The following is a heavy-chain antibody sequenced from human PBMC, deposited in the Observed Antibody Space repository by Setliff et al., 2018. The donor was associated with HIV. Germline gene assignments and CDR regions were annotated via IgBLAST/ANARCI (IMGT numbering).Heavy chain of an antibody. J-gene: IGHJ4*02. CDR2: IITLFGEA. CDR3: ARQPYYDDDGTNLPSEWRVLG. Sequence: GASVKVPCKASRGTFRNSAINWVRQAPGQGLVWMGGIITLFGEANYAQKFQGRVTITADESTSTAYMELNSLRSDDAAVYYCARQPYYDDDGTNLPSEWRVLGWGQGTLVTVSS. D-gene: IGHD3-16*01. CDR1: RGTFRNSA. V-gene: IGHV1-69*13.